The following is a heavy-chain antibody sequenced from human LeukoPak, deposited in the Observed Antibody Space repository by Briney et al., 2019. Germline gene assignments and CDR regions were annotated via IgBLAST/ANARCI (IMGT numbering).Heavy chain of an antibody. CDR3: AKSALYRYNWNFEFDYFDY. V-gene: IGHV3-23*01. J-gene: IGHJ4*02. Sequence: HSGGSLRLSCAASGFTFSSYAMSWVRQAPGKGLEWVSAISGSGGSTYYADSVKGRFTISRDNSKNTLYLQMNGLRAEDTAVYYCAKSALYRYNWNFEFDYFDYWGQGTLVTVSS. CDR1: GFTFSSYA. D-gene: IGHD1-7*01. CDR2: ISGSGGST.